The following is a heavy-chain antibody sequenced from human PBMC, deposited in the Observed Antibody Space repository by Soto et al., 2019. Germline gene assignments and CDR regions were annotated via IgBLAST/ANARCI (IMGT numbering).Heavy chain of an antibody. CDR2: IWYDGSNK. CDR3: ARDYYDSSGWPLGFDY. CDR1: GFTFSSYG. D-gene: IGHD3-22*01. Sequence: GGSLRLSCAASGFTFSSYGMHWVRQAPGKGLEWVAVIWYDGSNKYYADSVKGRFTISRDNSKNTLYLQMSSLRSEDTAVYYCARDYYDSSGWPLGFDYWGQGTLVTVSS. J-gene: IGHJ4*02. V-gene: IGHV3-33*01.